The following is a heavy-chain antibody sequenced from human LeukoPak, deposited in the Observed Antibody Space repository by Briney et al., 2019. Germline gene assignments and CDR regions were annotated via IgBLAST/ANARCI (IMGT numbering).Heavy chain of an antibody. CDR2: IRNKAFRETS. CDR1: GFTFSDYA. J-gene: IGHJ6*02. D-gene: IGHD5-12*01. CDR3: ARAGIVAVIGYGMDV. Sequence: TGGSLRLSCTTSGFTFSDYALSWVRQAPGKGLEWVSLIRNKAFRETSEYAASVEGRFSISRAAYKSIVYLQMNSLQTEDTAVYYCARAGIVAVIGYGMDVWGRGTTVTASS. V-gene: IGHV3-49*04.